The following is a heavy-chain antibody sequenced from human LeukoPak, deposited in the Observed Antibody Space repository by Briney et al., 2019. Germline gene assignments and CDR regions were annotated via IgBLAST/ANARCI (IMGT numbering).Heavy chain of an antibody. CDR1: GASISNYY. CDR3: AGQVLVPAAIAPFDY. V-gene: IGHV4-59*08. J-gene: IGHJ4*02. Sequence: SETLSLTCTVSGASISNYYWSWIRQPPGKGLEWIGYIYYSGSTNYNPSLKSRVTISVDTSKNQFSLKLSSVTAADTAVYYCAGQVLVPAAIAPFDYWGQGTLVTVSS. D-gene: IGHD2-2*02. CDR2: IYYSGST.